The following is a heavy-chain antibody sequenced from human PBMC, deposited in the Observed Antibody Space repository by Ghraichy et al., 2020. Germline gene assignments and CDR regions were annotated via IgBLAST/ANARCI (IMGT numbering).Heavy chain of an antibody. CDR1: GFTFSSYG. V-gene: IGHV3-30*18. D-gene: IGHD6-19*01. Sequence: GGSLRLSCAASGFTFSSYGMHWVRQAPGKGLEWVALISYDGSNKYYTDSVKGRFTISRDNSKNTLYLQMKSLRGEDTAVYYCAKDDSPHSSGWYDAFDIWGHGTMVTVSS. CDR3: AKDDSPHSSGWYDAFDI. CDR2: ISYDGSNK. J-gene: IGHJ3*02.